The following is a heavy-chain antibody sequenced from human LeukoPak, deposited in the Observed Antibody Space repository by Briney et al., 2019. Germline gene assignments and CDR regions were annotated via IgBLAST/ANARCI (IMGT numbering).Heavy chain of an antibody. J-gene: IGHJ5*02. CDR1: GGSISSYY. Sequence: SETLSLTCTVSGGSISSYYWSWIRQPPGKGLEWIGSIYYSGSTYYNPSLKSRVTISVDTSKNQFSLKLSSVTAADTAVYYCARLTGYSSESWFDPWGQGTLVTVSS. D-gene: IGHD3-9*01. CDR2: IYYSGST. V-gene: IGHV4-59*01. CDR3: ARLTGYSSESWFDP.